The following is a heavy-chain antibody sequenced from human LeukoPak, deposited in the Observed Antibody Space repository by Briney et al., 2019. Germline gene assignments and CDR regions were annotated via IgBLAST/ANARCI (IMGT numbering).Heavy chain of an antibody. J-gene: IGHJ3*02. CDR1: GGTFSSYG. CDR2: ISAYNGNT. V-gene: IGHV1-18*01. CDR3: ARGLQETLAWLKALSAFDI. Sequence: ASVKVSCKASGGTFSSYGISWVRQAPGQGLEWMGWISAYNGNTNYAQKLQGRVTMSTDTSTSTGYMELRSLRSDDTAVYYCARGLQETLAWLKALSAFDIWGQGTMVTVSS. D-gene: IGHD5-24*01.